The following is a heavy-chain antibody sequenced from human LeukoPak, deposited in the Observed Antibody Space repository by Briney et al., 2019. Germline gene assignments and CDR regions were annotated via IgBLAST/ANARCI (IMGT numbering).Heavy chain of an antibody. J-gene: IGHJ3*02. CDR1: GGSIGSYY. CDR3: ARVDSSSSLAFDI. CDR2: IYTSGRT. V-gene: IGHV4-4*07. Sequence: SETLSLTCTVSGGSIGSYYWSWIRQPAGKGLEWIGRIYTSGRTNYNPSLKSRVTMSVDTSKNQFSLKLSSVTAADTAVYYCARVDSSSSLAFDIWGQGTMVTVSS. D-gene: IGHD6-6*01.